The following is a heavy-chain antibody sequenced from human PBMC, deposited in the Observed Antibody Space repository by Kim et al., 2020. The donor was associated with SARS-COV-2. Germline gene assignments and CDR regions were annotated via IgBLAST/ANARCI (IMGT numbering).Heavy chain of an antibody. D-gene: IGHD5-12*01. V-gene: IGHV4-31*02. J-gene: IGHJ6*02. Sequence: RVTISVDTSKNQFSLKLSSVTAADTAVYYCARDQGVATMDYYYYYGMDVWGQGTTVTVSS. CDR3: ARDQGVATMDYYYYYGMDV.